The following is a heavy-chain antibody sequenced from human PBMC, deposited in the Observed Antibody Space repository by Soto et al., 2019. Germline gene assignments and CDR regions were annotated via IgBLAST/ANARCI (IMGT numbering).Heavy chain of an antibody. Sequence: XVSLQLSCAASGFTFSDYYMSWMRQAPGKGLEWVSYISSSSSYTNYADPVKGRFTISRDNAKNSLYLQMNSLRAEDTAVYYCARVSPHYGGNHDAFDIWGQGTMVTVSS. CDR1: GFTFSDYY. D-gene: IGHD4-17*01. V-gene: IGHV3-11*06. CDR2: ISSSSSYT. J-gene: IGHJ3*02. CDR3: ARVSPHYGGNHDAFDI.